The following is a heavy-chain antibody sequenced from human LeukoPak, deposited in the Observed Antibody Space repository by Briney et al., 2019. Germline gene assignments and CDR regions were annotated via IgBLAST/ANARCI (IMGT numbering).Heavy chain of an antibody. CDR3: ARVGDYYGSGKGIDP. CDR1: GFTFSSYG. Sequence: GGSLRLSCAASGFTFSSYGMHWVRQAPGKGLEWVAFIRYDGSNKYYADSVKGRFTISRDNSKKTLYLQMNSLRLEDTAVYYCARVGDYYGSGKGIDPWGQGTLVTVSS. V-gene: IGHV3-30*02. D-gene: IGHD3-10*01. J-gene: IGHJ5*02. CDR2: IRYDGSNK.